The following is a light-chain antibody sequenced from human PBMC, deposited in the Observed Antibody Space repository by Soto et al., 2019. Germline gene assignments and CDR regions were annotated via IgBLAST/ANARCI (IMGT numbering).Light chain of an antibody. Sequence: QSALTQPASVSGSPGQSITISCTGTSSDVGGYNYVSWYQQHPGKAPKLLIYGVSNRPSGVSNRFSGCKSGNTVSLTISGLQAEDEAEYYCSSHTGSSTLLFGGGTKLTVL. CDR1: SSDVGGYNY. J-gene: IGLJ2*01. V-gene: IGLV2-14*01. CDR2: GVS. CDR3: SSHTGSSTLL.